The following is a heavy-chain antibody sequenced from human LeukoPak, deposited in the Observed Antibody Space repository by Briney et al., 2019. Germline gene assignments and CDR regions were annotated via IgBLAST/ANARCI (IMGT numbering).Heavy chain of an antibody. V-gene: IGHV3-66*01. CDR3: ARDGGSYYPYFYYYYMDV. CDR1: GFTVSSNY. Sequence: PGGSLRLSCAASGFTVSSNYMSWVRQAPGKGLEWVSVIYSGGRTYNADSVKGRFTISRDKSKNTLYLQMNSLRAEDTAVYYCARDGGSYYPYFYYYYMDVWGKGTTVTVSS. J-gene: IGHJ6*03. CDR2: IYSGGRT. D-gene: IGHD1-26*01.